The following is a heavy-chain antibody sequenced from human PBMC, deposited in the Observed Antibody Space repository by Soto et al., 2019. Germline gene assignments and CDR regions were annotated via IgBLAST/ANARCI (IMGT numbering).Heavy chain of an antibody. V-gene: IGHV3-21*01. J-gene: IGHJ5*02. Sequence: EVQLVESGGGLVKPGGSLRLSCAASGFTFSSYSMNWVRQAPGKGLEWVSSISSSSSYIYYADSVKGRFTISRDNAKNSLYLQMNRLRAEDTAVYYCARGTPSAWPQRGRGWFDPWGQGTLVTVSS. CDR3: ARGTPSAWPQRGRGWFDP. D-gene: IGHD6-25*01. CDR1: GFTFSSYS. CDR2: ISSSSSYI.